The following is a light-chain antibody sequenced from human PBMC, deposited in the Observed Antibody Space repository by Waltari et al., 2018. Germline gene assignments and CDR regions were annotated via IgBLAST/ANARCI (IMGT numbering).Light chain of an antibody. J-gene: IGLJ2*01. Sequence: QSVLTQPPSVSGAPGQRITISCTGSSSNIGAPYGAQCSQQPPGKAPKFLIYGNINPPSGVPDRFSGSKSGTSASLAITGLQAEDEADYYCQSYDSLIGSVIFGGGTKLTVL. V-gene: IGLV1-40*01. CDR2: GNI. CDR3: QSYDSLIGSVI. CDR1: SSNIGAPYG.